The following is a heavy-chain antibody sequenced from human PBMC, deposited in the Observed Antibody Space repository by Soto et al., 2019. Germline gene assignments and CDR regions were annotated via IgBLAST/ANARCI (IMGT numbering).Heavy chain of an antibody. V-gene: IGHV1-69*13. D-gene: IGHD2-2*01. CDR2: IIPIFGTA. CDR3: ARAGYCISTSCYGNIGSNWFDP. CDR1: GGTFSSYA. J-gene: IGHJ5*02. Sequence: ASVKVSCKASGGTFSSYAISWVRQAPGQGLERMGGIIPIFGTANYAQKYQGRVTITADESTSTAYMELSSLRSEDTAVYYCARAGYCISTSCYGNIGSNWFDPWGQGTLVTVSS.